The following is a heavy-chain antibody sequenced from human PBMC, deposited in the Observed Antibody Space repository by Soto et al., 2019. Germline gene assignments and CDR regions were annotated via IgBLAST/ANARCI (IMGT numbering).Heavy chain of an antibody. J-gene: IGHJ4*02. D-gene: IGHD6-6*01. CDR1: GFNLSHPW. Sequence: GSLRLSCVASGFNLSHPWMTWVRQAAGKGLEWVGRIKSKTDGGTADYAAPVKGRATISRDDSKNTVYLQMNSLKTEDTAVYYCTTDQWIYSSSSPSFDYWGQGTLVTVSS. CDR2: IKSKTDGGTA. CDR3: TTDQWIYSSSSPSFDY. V-gene: IGHV3-15*01.